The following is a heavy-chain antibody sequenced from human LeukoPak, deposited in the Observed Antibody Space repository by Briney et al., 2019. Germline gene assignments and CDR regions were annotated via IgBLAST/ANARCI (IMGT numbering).Heavy chain of an antibody. CDR2: IYYSGST. CDR3: ARNPKPLFGVAEWYFDL. J-gene: IGHJ2*01. CDR1: GGSFRSGSYY. V-gene: IGHV4-61*10. Sequence: SETLSLTCTVSGGSFRSGSYYWPWIRQPAGKGLEWIGYIYYSGSTNYNPSLESRVTISVDTSKNQFSLKLSSVTAADTAVYYCARNPKPLFGVAEWYFDLWGRGTLVTVSS. D-gene: IGHD3-3*01.